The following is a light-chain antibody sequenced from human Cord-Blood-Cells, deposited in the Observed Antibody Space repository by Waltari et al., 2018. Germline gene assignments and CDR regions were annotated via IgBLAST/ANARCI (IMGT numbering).Light chain of an antibody. J-gene: IGKJ1*01. Sequence: EIVLTQSPATLSLSPGERATLSCRASQSVSSYLAWYQQKPGQAPRLLIYDASNRATGIPARFSGSGSGTDFTLKISRVEAEDVGVYYCMQALQTPTFGQGTKVEIK. CDR3: MQALQTPT. CDR1: QSVSSY. V-gene: IGKV3-11*01. CDR2: DAS.